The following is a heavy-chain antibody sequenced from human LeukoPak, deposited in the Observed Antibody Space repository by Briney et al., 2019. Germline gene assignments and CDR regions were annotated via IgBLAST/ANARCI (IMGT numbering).Heavy chain of an antibody. V-gene: IGHV4-61*02. CDR1: GGSISSGGYY. CDR2: IYTSGST. J-gene: IGHJ5*02. Sequence: SQTLSLTCTVSGGSISSGGYYWSWIRQPAGKGLEWIGRIYTSGSTKYNPSLKSRVTISVDTSKNQFSLKLSSVTAADTAVYYCARPVGMVRGVITENWFDPWGQGTLVTVSS. CDR3: ARPVGMVRGVITENWFDP. D-gene: IGHD3-10*01.